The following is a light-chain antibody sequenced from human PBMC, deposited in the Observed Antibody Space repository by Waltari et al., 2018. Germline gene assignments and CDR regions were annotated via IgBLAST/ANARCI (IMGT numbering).Light chain of an antibody. J-gene: IGLJ1*01. CDR3: CSYAGLGTYV. V-gene: IGLV2-23*02. CDR2: EVI. CDR1: YSHVGNDDL. Sequence: QSALTQPASVSGTPGQSITISCTGTYSHVGNDDLVSWYQQHPGKAPKLLVCEVIKRPSGVSSRFSGSKSGNTASLTISGLQAEDEADYYCCSYAGLGTYVFGSGTKVTVL.